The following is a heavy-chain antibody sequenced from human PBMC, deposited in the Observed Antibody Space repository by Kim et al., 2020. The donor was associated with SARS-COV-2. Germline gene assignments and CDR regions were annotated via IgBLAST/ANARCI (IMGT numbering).Heavy chain of an antibody. CDR3: ASVYSYGSSWSYFDY. V-gene: IGHV3-48*03. J-gene: IGHJ4*02. D-gene: IGHD6-13*01. Sequence: GGSLRLSCAASGFTFSSYEMNWVRQAPGKGLEWVSYISSSGSTIYYADSVKGRFTISRDNAKNSLYLQMNSLRAEDTAVYYCASVYSYGSSWSYFDYWGQGTLVTVSS. CDR2: ISSSGSTI. CDR1: GFTFSSYE.